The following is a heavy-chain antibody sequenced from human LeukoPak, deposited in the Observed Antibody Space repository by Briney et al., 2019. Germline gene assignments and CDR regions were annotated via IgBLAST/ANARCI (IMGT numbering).Heavy chain of an antibody. D-gene: IGHD3-10*01. V-gene: IGHV3-23*01. CDR3: AKDAVAPGSGGDYFDY. Sequence: GGSLRLSCVASEFIFSDYWMSWVRQAPGKGLEWVSVITGNGGRTYYTESVKGRFTISRDNSKNTLSLQMNSLRAEDTAVYYCAKDAVAPGSGGDYFDYWGHGTLVTVSS. J-gene: IGHJ4*01. CDR1: EFIFSDYW. CDR2: ITGNGGRT.